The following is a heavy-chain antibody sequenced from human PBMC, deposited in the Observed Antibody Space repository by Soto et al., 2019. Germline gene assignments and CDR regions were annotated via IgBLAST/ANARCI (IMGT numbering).Heavy chain of an antibody. CDR1: GAPITSGNFY. CDR3: AKNRVLGESHGIDV. Sequence: PWETLSPTSTFSGAPITSGNFYGTWIRQHPGKGLEWIGYIYNSGVTYYNPSLKSRVAISVDTSKNQFSLNLNSVTAADTAIYYCAKNRVLGESHGIDVWGQGTTVT. J-gene: IGHJ6*02. D-gene: IGHD3-10*01. V-gene: IGHV4-31*03. CDR2: IYNSGVT.